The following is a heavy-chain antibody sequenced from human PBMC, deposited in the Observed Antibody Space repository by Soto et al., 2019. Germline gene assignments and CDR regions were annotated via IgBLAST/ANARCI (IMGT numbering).Heavy chain of an antibody. D-gene: IGHD2-2*01. CDR3: AREGDCSSTSCYYYDSSGYDY. J-gene: IGHJ4*02. V-gene: IGHV3-11*01. Sequence: GESLKISCAASGFTFSDYYMSWIRQAPGKGLEWVSYISSSGSTIYYADSVKGRFTISRDNAKNSLYLQMNSLRAEDTAVYYCAREGDCSSTSCYYYDSSGYDYWGQGTLVTVSS. CDR2: ISSSGSTI. CDR1: GFTFSDYY.